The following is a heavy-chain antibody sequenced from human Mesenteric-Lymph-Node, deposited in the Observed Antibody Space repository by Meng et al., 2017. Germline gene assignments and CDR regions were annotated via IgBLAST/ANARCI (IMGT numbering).Heavy chain of an antibody. Sequence: GSLRLSCTVSGGSISSSSYYWGWIRQPPGKGLEWIGSIYYSGSTYYNPSLKSRVTISVDTSKNQFSLKLSSVTAADTAVYYCARGREQQVAGTMRYFDLWGRGTLVTVSS. CDR1: GGSISSSSYY. V-gene: IGHV4-39*07. J-gene: IGHJ2*01. D-gene: IGHD6-19*01. CDR3: ARGREQQVAGTMRYFDL. CDR2: IYYSGST.